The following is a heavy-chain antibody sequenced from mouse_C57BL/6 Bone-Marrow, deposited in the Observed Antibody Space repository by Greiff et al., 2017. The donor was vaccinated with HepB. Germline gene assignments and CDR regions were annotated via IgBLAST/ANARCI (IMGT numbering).Heavy chain of an antibody. D-gene: IGHD1-1*01. CDR3: ARSPLYYGSSLFDY. CDR1: GYTFTNYW. Sequence: VQLQQSGAELVRPGTSVKMSCKASGYTFTNYWIGWAKQRPGHGLEWIGDIYPGGGYTNYNEKFKGKATLTADKSSSTAYMQFSSLTSEDSAIYYCARSPLYYGSSLFDYWGQGTTLTVSS. V-gene: IGHV1-63*01. J-gene: IGHJ2*01. CDR2: IYPGGGYT.